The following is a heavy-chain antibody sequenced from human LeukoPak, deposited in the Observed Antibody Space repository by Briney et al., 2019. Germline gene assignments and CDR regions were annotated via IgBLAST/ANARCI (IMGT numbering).Heavy chain of an antibody. CDR2: ISYNSGTI. V-gene: IGHV3-9*01. J-gene: IGHJ4*02. Sequence: GGSLRLSCAASGFNFVDYAMHWVRQVPGKGLEWVSGISYNSGTIVYADSVKGRFTISRDNARNSLFLQMNSLRPEDRALYYCAKDSYSSGWYGNFDYWGQGTLVTVSS. CDR3: AKDSYSSGWYGNFDY. D-gene: IGHD6-19*01. CDR1: GFNFVDYA.